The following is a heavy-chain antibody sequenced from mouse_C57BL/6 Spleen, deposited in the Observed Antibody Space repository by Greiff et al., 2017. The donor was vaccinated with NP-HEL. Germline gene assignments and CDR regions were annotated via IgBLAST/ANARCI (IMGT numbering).Heavy chain of an antibody. V-gene: IGHV1-64*01. J-gene: IGHJ4*01. Sequence: QVQLQQPGAELVKPGASVKLSCKASGYTFTSYWLHWVKQRPGQGLEWIGMIHPNSGSTNYNEKFKSKATLTVDKSSSTAYMQLSSLTTEDSAVYYCAPEGEVVAPMDYWGQGTSVTVSS. CDR1: GYTFTSYW. CDR3: APEGEVVAPMDY. CDR2: IHPNSGST. D-gene: IGHD1-1*01.